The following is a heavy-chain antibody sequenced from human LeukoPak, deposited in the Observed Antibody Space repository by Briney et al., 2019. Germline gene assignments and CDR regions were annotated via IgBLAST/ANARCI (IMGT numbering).Heavy chain of an antibody. CDR1: GYTFTGYY. CDR3: ARGDDSSEPDFDY. D-gene: IGHD3-22*01. CDR2: INPNSGGT. Sequence: ASVKVSCKASGYTFTGYYMHWVRQATGQGLEWMGWINPNSGGTNYAQKFQGRVTMTRDTSISTAYMELSRLRSDDTAVYYCARGDDSSEPDFDYWGQGTLVTVSS. J-gene: IGHJ4*02. V-gene: IGHV1-2*02.